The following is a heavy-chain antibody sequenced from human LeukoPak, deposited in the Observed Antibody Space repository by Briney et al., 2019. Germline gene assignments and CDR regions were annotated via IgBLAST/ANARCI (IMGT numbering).Heavy chain of an antibody. CDR3: ARDGDSSGYYSTLDY. J-gene: IGHJ4*02. D-gene: IGHD3-22*01. CDR1: GFTFSSYS. CDR2: ISSSSSYI. V-gene: IGHV3-21*01. Sequence: GGSLRLSCAASGFTFSSYSMNWVRQDPGKGLEWVSSISSSSSYIYYADSVKGRFTISRDNAKNSLYLQMNSLRAEDTAVYYCARDGDSSGYYSTLDYWGQGTLVTVSS.